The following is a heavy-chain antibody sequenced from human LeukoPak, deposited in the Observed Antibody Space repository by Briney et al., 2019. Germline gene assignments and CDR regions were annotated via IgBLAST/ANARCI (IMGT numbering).Heavy chain of an antibody. D-gene: IGHD5-12*01. CDR1: GFAFWSHG. V-gene: IGHV3-30*02. Sequence: GRSLRLSCVASGFAFWSHGMHWVRQVPGQGLQWVASVWYDGSNKYYADFAQGRFIISRDNPKNTLYLEMNSLRVEDTAVYFCTKDRGYSFIGVMDAWGQGTTVSVSS. CDR3: TKDRGYSFIGVMDA. J-gene: IGHJ6*02. CDR2: VWYDGSNK.